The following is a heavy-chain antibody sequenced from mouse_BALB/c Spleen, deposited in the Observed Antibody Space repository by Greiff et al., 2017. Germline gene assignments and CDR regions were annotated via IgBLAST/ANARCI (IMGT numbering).Heavy chain of an antibody. J-gene: IGHJ3*01. CDR3: ARNGYDGTSFAY. CDR2: IWSGGST. V-gene: IGHV2-4-1*01. CDR1: GFSLTSYG. Sequence: VQLVESGPGLVQPSQSLSITCTVSGFSLTSYGVHWVRQSPGKGLEWLGVIWSGGSTDYNAAFISRLSISKDNSKSQVFFKMNSLQADDTAIYYCARNGYDGTSFAYWGQGTLVTVSA. D-gene: IGHD2-2*01.